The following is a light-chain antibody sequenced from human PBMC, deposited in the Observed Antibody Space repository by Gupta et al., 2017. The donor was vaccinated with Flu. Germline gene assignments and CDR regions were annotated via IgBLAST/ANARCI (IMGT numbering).Light chain of an antibody. Sequence: PATLSVSPGERATLSCWASESVGINLAWYQEKAGRTPRLLIYDASTRATGVPARFSGSGSGTEFTLTISSLQSEDVAAYYCLQYDQWLPAFGQGTKVEIK. J-gene: IGKJ1*01. V-gene: IGKV3-15*01. CDR2: DAS. CDR3: LQYDQWLPA. CDR1: ESVGIN.